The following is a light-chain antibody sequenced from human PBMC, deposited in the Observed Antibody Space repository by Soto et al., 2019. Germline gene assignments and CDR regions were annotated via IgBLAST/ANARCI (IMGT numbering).Light chain of an antibody. CDR1: SSDVGSYNL. CDR3: CSYAGSIIFAYV. CDR2: EGS. V-gene: IGLV2-23*03. J-gene: IGLJ1*01. Sequence: QSALTQPASVSGSPGQSITISCTGTSSDVGSYNLVSWYQQHPGKAPKLMIYEGSKRPSGVSNRFSGSKSGNTASLTISGLQAEDEADYSCCSYAGSIIFAYVFGTGTKLTFL.